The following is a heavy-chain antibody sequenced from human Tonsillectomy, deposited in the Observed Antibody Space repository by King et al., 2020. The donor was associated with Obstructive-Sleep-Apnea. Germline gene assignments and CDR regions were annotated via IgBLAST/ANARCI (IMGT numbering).Heavy chain of an antibody. D-gene: IGHD3-10*01. CDR3: AKEGGGSGIYWIDS. Sequence: VQLVESGGGMVQPGGSLRLSCLSSGFSFCNYAISWVRQAPGKGLQWVSAINTRGTTFYAGSMRGRFTISRDNSQYTVNLQVNGLSAEDTALYYCAKEGGGSGIYWIDSWGQGTLVTVSS. CDR1: GFSFCNYA. J-gene: IGHJ4*02. V-gene: IGHV3-23*04. CDR2: INTRGTT.